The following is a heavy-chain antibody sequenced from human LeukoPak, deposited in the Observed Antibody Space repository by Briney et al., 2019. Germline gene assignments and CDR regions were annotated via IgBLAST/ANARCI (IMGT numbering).Heavy chain of an antibody. D-gene: IGHD6-13*01. CDR3: ARDELGGFDY. Sequence: GGSLRLSCAASGFTFSSYSMNWVRRAPGKGLEWVSSISSSSSYIYYADSVKGRFTISRDNAKNSLYLQMNSLRAEDTAVYYCARDELGGFDYWGQGTLVTVSS. V-gene: IGHV3-21*01. CDR1: GFTFSSYS. J-gene: IGHJ4*02. CDR2: ISSSSSYI.